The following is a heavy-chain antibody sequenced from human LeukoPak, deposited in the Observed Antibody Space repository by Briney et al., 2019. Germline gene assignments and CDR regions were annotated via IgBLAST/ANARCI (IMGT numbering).Heavy chain of an antibody. Sequence: PSETLSLTCAVYGGSFSGYYWSWIRQPPGKGLEWVGEINHSGSTNYNPSLKSRVTISVDTSKNQFSLKLSSVTAADTAVYYCARVLRPVRFGMDVWGQGTTVTVSS. J-gene: IGHJ6*02. CDR3: ARVLRPVRFGMDV. D-gene: IGHD3-3*01. V-gene: IGHV4-34*01. CDR2: INHSGST. CDR1: GGSFSGYY.